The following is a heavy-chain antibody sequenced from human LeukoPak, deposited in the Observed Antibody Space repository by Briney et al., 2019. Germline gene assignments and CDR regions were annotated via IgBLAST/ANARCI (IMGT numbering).Heavy chain of an antibody. CDR2: INWNGGST. CDR3: ARRATGSGWANWYFDL. V-gene: IGHV3-20*04. Sequence: GGSLRLSCAASGFTFDDYGMSWVRQAPGKGLEWVSGINWNGGSTGYADSVKGRFTISRDNAKNSLYLQMNSLRAEDTALYYCARRATGSGWANWYFDLWGRGTLVTVSS. D-gene: IGHD6-19*01. CDR1: GFTFDDYG. J-gene: IGHJ2*01.